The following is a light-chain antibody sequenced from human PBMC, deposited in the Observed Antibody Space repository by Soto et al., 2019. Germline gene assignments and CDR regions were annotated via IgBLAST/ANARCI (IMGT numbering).Light chain of an antibody. CDR1: QSVSSSY. Sequence: EIVFTQSPGTMSLSPGERYTLSCMASQSVSSSYLAWYQQKPGQAPRLLIYGASSRATGITDRFSGSGSGTDFTLTISRLEPEDFAVYYCQPYGSSPITVGQGTRLEIK. CDR2: GAS. V-gene: IGKV3-20*01. CDR3: QPYGSSPIT. J-gene: IGKJ5*01.